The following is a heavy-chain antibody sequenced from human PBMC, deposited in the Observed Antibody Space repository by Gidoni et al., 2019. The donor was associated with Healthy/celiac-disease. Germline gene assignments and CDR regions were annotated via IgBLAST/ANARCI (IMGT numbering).Heavy chain of an antibody. D-gene: IGHD2-2*01. CDR2: ISYSGST. CDR1: GGSISSSSYY. Sequence: QLQLQESGPGLVKPSETLSLTCTVSGGSISSSSYYWGWIRQPPGKGLEWIGSISYSGSTYYNPSLKSRVTISVDTSKNQFSLKLSSVTAADTAVYYCARLRYCSSTGCYSDYYYMDVWGKGTTVTVSS. CDR3: ARLRYCSSTGCYSDYYYMDV. V-gene: IGHV4-39*01. J-gene: IGHJ6*03.